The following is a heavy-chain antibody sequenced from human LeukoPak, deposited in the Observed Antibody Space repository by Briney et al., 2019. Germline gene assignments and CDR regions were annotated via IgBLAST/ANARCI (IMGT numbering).Heavy chain of an antibody. CDR3: AREAHCSGGSCYSSYFDY. CDR2: XXXIFGTA. V-gene: IGHV1-69*01. Sequence: XXXIFGTANYAQKFQGRVTITADESTSTAYMELSSLRSEDTAVYYCAREAHCSGGSCYSSYFDYWGQGTLVTVSS. J-gene: IGHJ4*02. D-gene: IGHD2-15*01.